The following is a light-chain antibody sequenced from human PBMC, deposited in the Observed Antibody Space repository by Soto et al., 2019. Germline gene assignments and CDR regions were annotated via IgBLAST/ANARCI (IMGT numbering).Light chain of an antibody. CDR2: LGS. CDR3: MQALQTPNT. V-gene: IGKV2-28*01. J-gene: IGKJ2*01. CDR1: QSLLHSNGHKY. Sequence: DVVMTQSPLSLPVTPGEPASISCRSSQSLLHSNGHKYLDWYLQRPGQAPQLLLYLGSNRASGVPDRFSGSGSGTDFTLKISRVEAEDVGVYYCMQALQTPNTFGQGTKLEIK.